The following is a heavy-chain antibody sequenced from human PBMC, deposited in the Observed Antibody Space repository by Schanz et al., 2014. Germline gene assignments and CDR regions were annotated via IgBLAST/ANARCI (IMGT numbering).Heavy chain of an antibody. J-gene: IGHJ4*02. Sequence: QVQLVQSGAEVKKPGASVKVSCKAFGYSFTSYYIHWVRQAPGQGLEWMATINPSSGSTSFAQKFQGRLTITADTSTSTAYMELSSLRSEDTAVYYCATCSGGTCHAKPVLDNWGQGTLVTVSS. CDR3: ATCSGGTCHAKPVLDN. D-gene: IGHD2-15*01. CDR1: GYSFTSYY. V-gene: IGHV1-46*01. CDR2: INPSSGST.